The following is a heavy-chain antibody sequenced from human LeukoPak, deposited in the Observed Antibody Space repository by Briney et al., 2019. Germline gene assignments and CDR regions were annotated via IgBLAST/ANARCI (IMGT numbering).Heavy chain of an antibody. J-gene: IGHJ4*02. D-gene: IGHD6-19*01. CDR1: GFTFNTYA. Sequence: GGSLRLSCAASGFTFNTYATYWVRQAPGKGLEWVSGICGSGGCTYYADSVKGRFTISRDNSKNTVYLQMNSLTADDTAVYYCAKTTVGYSSGRYPGWPADCWGQGILVTVSP. CDR3: AKTTVGYSSGRYPGWPADC. V-gene: IGHV3-23*01. CDR2: ICGSGGCT.